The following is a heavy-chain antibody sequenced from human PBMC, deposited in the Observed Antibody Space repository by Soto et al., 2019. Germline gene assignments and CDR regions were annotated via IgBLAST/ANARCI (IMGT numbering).Heavy chain of an antibody. J-gene: IGHJ4*02. Sequence: PSETLSLTCTVSGGSVSSDSYYWNWVRQPPGKGPEWIGYIYYSGSTYYSPSLKGRVTMSVDTSKNQFSLKLTSVTAADTAVYYCARERYTTGWYYYYFDYWGQGMLVTVS. V-gene: IGHV4-61*01. CDR3: ARERYTTGWYYYYFDY. CDR2: IYYSGST. D-gene: IGHD6-19*01. CDR1: GGSVSSDSYY.